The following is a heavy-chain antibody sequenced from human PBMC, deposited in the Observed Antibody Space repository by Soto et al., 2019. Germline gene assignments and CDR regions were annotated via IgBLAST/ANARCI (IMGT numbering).Heavy chain of an antibody. Sequence: GESLKISCKVSGDSFTGFWIGWARQMPGKGLEWLGSIYPRDSDTRYSPSFQGQVTISADKSLSTAYLQWNSLQASDTAIYYCARQHPLDSRVWYTWGQGTLVTVSS. CDR3: ARQHPLDSRVWYT. J-gene: IGHJ4*02. V-gene: IGHV5-51*01. CDR1: GDSFTGFW. CDR2: IYPRDSDT. D-gene: IGHD6-19*01.